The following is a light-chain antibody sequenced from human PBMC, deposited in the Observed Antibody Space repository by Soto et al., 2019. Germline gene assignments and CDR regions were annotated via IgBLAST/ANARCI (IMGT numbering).Light chain of an antibody. CDR1: QSVNTD. CDR3: QQYNSWPPRT. Sequence: ETVMTQSPVTLSVSPGERATLSCRASQSVNTDLAWYQQKPGQAPRLLIYGASTRATGVPARFSGSGSGTEFTHTISSLQSEDFAVYYCQQYNSWPPRTFGQGTKVDIK. CDR2: GAS. J-gene: IGKJ1*01. V-gene: IGKV3-15*01.